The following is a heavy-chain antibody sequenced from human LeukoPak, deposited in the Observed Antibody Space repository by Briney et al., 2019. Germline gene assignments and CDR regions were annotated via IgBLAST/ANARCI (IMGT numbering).Heavy chain of an antibody. D-gene: IGHD2-15*01. J-gene: IGHJ6*02. Sequence: GGSLRLSCAASGFTFSSYAMHWVRQAPGKGLEWVAVISYDGSNKYYADSVKGRFTISRDNSKNTLYLQMNSLRAEDTAVYYCARDLLGVSYGMDVWGQGTTVTVSS. CDR2: ISYDGSNK. CDR1: GFTFSSYA. CDR3: ARDLLGVSYGMDV. V-gene: IGHV3-30*04.